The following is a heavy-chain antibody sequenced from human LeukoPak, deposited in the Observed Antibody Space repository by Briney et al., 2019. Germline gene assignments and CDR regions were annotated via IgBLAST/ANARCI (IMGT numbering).Heavy chain of an antibody. V-gene: IGHV3-66*01. CDR1: GFTISRNF. CDR2: VYSGGSR. J-gene: IGHJ4*02. CDR3: ARNSLSGYASCDFDY. Sequence: AGSLRLSCAASGFTISRNFMSWVRQAPGKGLEWVSVVYSGGSRYYADSVKGRFTISRDNSKDTVYLQMNSLRAEDTAVYYCARNSLSGYASCDFDYWGQGTLVTVSS. D-gene: IGHD5-12*01.